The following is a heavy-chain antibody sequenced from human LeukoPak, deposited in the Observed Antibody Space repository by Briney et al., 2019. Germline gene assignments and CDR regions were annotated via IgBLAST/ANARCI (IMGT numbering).Heavy chain of an antibody. CDR2: ISAYNGNT. V-gene: IGHV1-18*04. CDR1: GYTFTSYG. D-gene: IGHD3-10*01. Sequence: ASVKVSCKASGYTFTSYGISWVRQAAGQGLEWMGWISAYNGNTNYAQKLQGRVTMTTDTSTSTAYMELRSLRSDDTAVYYCARLYGSGSYLNGDYYYYGMDVWGKGTTVTVSP. CDR3: ARLYGSGSYLNGDYYYYGMDV. J-gene: IGHJ6*04.